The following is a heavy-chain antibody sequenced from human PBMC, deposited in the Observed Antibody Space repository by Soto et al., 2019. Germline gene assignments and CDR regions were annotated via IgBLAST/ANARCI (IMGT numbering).Heavy chain of an antibody. CDR3: ARDRITIFGVVITGDAFDI. V-gene: IGHV1-69*04. CDR1: GGTFSSYT. D-gene: IGHD3-3*01. CDR2: IIPILGIA. J-gene: IGHJ3*02. Sequence: SVKVSCKASGGTFSSYTISWVRQAPGQGLEWMGRIIPILGIANYAQKFQGRVTITADKSTSTAYMELSSLRSEDTAVYYCARDRITIFGVVITGDAFDIWGQGTMVTVSS.